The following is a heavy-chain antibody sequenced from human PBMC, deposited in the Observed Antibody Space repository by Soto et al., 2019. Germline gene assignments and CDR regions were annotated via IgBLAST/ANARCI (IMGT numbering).Heavy chain of an antibody. D-gene: IGHD2-15*01. J-gene: IGHJ4*02. V-gene: IGHV1-69*01. CDR1: GGTFSSYA. CDR3: ASYCSGGSCVPDY. Sequence: QVQLVQSGAEVKKPGSSVKVSCKASGGTFSSYAISWVRQAPGQGLEWIGGIIPIFGTANYAQKFQGRVTITADESTSTAYMELSSLRSEHTAVYYCASYCSGGSCVPDYWGQGTLVTVSS. CDR2: IIPIFGTA.